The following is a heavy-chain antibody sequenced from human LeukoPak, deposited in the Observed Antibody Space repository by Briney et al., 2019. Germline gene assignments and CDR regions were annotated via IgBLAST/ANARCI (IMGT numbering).Heavy chain of an antibody. Sequence: PSETLSLTCTVSGGSISSSSYYWGWIRQPPGKGLEWIGSIYCSGSTYYNPSLKSRVTISVDTSKNQFSLKLSSVTAADTAVYYCASRSGWYLGFDYWGQGTLVTVSS. J-gene: IGHJ4*02. CDR2: IYCSGST. CDR3: ASRSGWYLGFDY. CDR1: GGSISSSSYY. V-gene: IGHV4-39*01. D-gene: IGHD6-19*01.